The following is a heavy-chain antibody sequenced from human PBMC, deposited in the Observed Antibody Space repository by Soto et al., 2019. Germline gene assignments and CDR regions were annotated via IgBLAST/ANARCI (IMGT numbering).Heavy chain of an antibody. V-gene: IGHV4-30-2*06. J-gene: IGHJ4*02. D-gene: IGHD2-21*02. CDR2: IYHSGST. Sequence: QLQLQESGSRLVKPSQTLSLTCAVSGGSISRAGYSWSWIRQLPGKGLEWIGYIYHSGSTFYNPALKSRLTISVDRSKIQSSLQLNSVTAADTAVYYCATSRVVTTYFDHWGQGTLVTVSS. CDR3: ATSRVVTTYFDH. CDR1: GGSISRAGYS.